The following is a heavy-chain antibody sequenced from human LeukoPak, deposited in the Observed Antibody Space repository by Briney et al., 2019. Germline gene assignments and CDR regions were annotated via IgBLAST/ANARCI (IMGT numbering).Heavy chain of an antibody. V-gene: IGHV3-23*01. CDR1: GFSFSSFG. CDR3: ASDYPLYYYYLDV. CDR2: IHGNGGSGGTT. J-gene: IGHJ6*03. Sequence: SGGSLRLSCAASGFSFSSFGMTWVRQAPGKRLEWVSAIHGNGGSGGTTFYADSVKGRFTISRDNSKNTLFLQMNSLRVEDTAVYYCASDYPLYYYYLDVWGKGTTVTVSS. D-gene: IGHD4-11*01.